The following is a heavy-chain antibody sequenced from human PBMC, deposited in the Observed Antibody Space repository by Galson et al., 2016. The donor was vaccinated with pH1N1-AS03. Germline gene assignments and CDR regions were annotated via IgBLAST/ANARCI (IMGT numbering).Heavy chain of an antibody. J-gene: IGHJ4*02. CDR3: ARSTHVNEGLDF. D-gene: IGHD2-8*01. V-gene: IGHV2-5*02. Sequence: PALVKPPQTLTLTRSFSGFSLSTGGVHVAWIRQPPGKALEWLPLIFWDGETRYRPSLTSRLTITKDTSKNEVVLTMTNMDPVDTATYYCARSTHVNEGLDFWGQGTLVTVSS. CDR1: GFSLSTGGVH. CDR2: IFWDGET.